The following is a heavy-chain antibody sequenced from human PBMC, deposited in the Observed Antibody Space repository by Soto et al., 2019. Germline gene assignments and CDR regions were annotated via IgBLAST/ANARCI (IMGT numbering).Heavy chain of an antibody. Sequence: SETLSLTCTVSGGSISSYYWSWIRQPPGKGLEWIGYIYYSGSTNYNPSLKSRVTISVDTSKNQFSLKLSSVTAADTAVYYCARRHGGPLDYWGQGTLVTVSS. CDR1: GGSISSYY. D-gene: IGHD2-15*01. J-gene: IGHJ4*02. CDR2: IYYSGST. CDR3: ARRHGGPLDY. V-gene: IGHV4-59*08.